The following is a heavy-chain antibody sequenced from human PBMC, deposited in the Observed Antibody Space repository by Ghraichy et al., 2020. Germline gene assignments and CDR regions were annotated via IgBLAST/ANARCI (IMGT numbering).Heavy chain of an antibody. CDR3: ARRTGEICSGGSCYSVLGGYYYYYMDV. D-gene: IGHD2-15*01. CDR1: GGSISSYY. CDR2: IYYSGST. V-gene: IGHV4-59*08. J-gene: IGHJ6*03. Sequence: SETLALTCTVSGGSISSYYWSWIRQPPGKGLEWIGYIYYSGSTNYNPSLKSRVTISVDTSKNQFSLKLSSVTAADTAVYYCARRTGEICSGGSCYSVLGGYYYYYMDVWGKGTTVTVSS.